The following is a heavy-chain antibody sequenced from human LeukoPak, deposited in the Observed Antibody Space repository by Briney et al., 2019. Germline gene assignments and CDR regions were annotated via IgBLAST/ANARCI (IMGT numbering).Heavy chain of an antibody. CDR1: GGTFSSYA. CDR2: IIPIFGTA. J-gene: IGHJ4*02. D-gene: IGHD3-22*01. CDR3: ARDLRSYYYDSSGYWGYYFGY. Sequence: SVKVSCKASGGTFSSYAISWVRQAPGQGLEWMGGIIPIFGTANYAQKFQGRVTITADESTSTAYMELSSLRSEDTAVYYCARDLRSYYYDSSGYWGYYFGYWGQGTLVTVSS. V-gene: IGHV1-69*13.